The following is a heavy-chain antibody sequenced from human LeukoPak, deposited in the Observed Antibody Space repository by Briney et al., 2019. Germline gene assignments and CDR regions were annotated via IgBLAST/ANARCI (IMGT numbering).Heavy chain of an antibody. CDR2: IKSKTDGGTT. D-gene: IGHD5-12*01. J-gene: IGHJ4*02. Sequence: PGGSLRLSCAASGFTFRNAWMSWVRQAPGKGLEWVGRIKSKTDGGTTDYAAPVKGRFTISRDDSKNTLYLQMNSLKTEDTGVYYCSPGGYSGYDWDYWGQGTLVTVSS. CDR1: GFTFRNAW. CDR3: SPGGYSGYDWDY. V-gene: IGHV3-15*01.